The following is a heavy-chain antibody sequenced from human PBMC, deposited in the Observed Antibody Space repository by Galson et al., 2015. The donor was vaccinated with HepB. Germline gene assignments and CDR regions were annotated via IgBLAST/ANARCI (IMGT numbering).Heavy chain of an antibody. Sequence: SLRLSCAASGFTFSSYGMHWVRQAPGKGPEWVAVIWYDGSNKYYADSVKGRFTISRDNSKNTLYLQMNSLRAEDTAVYYCARAKSGYDQYYCDYWGQGTLVTASS. CDR3: ARAKSGYDQYYCDY. D-gene: IGHD5-12*01. CDR1: GFTFSSYG. V-gene: IGHV3-33*01. CDR2: IWYDGSNK. J-gene: IGHJ4*02.